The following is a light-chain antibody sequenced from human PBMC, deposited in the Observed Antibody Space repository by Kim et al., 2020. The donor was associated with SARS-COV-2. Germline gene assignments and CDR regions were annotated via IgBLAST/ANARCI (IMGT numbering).Light chain of an antibody. CDR2: KAS. Sequence: DIQMTQSPPTLSASVGDTVTITCRASHFINVWLAWYQQKPGKAPKLLIYKASNLEDGVPPRFSGSGYGTEFTLTISSLQPDDFATYYCQQYHSYWTFGQGTKVDIK. V-gene: IGKV1-5*03. CDR3: QQYHSYWT. CDR1: HFINVW. J-gene: IGKJ1*01.